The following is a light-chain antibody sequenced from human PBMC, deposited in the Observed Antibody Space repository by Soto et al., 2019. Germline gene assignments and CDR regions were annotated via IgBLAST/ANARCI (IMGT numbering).Light chain of an antibody. CDR2: DVN. Sequence: QYALTQPASVSGSPGQSITISCTGTSSDIGAYNFVSWYQQHPGKAPKLMLYDVNIRPSGVSNRFSGSKSGNTASLTISGLQAEDEADYHCTSWTTSTTMIFGGGTKVTVL. CDR1: SSDIGAYNF. CDR3: TSWTTSTTMI. J-gene: IGLJ2*01. V-gene: IGLV2-14*03.